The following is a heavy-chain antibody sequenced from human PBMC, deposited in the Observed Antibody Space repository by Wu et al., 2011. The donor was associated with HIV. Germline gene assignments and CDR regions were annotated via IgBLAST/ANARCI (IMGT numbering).Heavy chain of an antibody. CDR2: VNPNNNDT. V-gene: IGHV1-2*02. D-gene: IGHD6-6*01. Sequence: QVQLVQSGAEVKKPGASMKVSCRASGYTFVAYYIHWVRQAPGQGLEWMGWVNPNNNDTDYAQNFQDRVTMTTDTSTSTAYMELRSLRSDDTAVYYCARDGSSAQLDLYYNHMDVWGKGTTVTVSS. CDR3: ARDGSSAQLDLYYNHMDV. J-gene: IGHJ6*03. CDR1: GYTFVAYY.